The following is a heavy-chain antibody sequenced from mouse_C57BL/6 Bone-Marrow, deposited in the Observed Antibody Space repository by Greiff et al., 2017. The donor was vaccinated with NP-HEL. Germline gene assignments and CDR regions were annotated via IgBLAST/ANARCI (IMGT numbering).Heavy chain of an antibody. CDR1: GFSFTSYG. V-gene: IGHV2-5*01. CDR2: IWRGGST. J-gene: IGHJ4*01. CDR3: AKKGIYYGSSYDYAMDY. Sequence: QVHVKQSGPGLVQPSQSLSITCTVSGFSFTSYGVHWVRQSPGKGLEWLGVIWRGGSTDYNAAFMSRLSITKDNSKTQVFFKMNSLQADDTAIYYCAKKGIYYGSSYDYAMDYWGQGTSVTVSS. D-gene: IGHD1-1*01.